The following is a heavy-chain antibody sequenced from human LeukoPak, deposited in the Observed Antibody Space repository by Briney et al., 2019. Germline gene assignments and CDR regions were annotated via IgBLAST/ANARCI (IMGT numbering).Heavy chain of an antibody. CDR1: GGTFSSYA. CDR2: IIPIFGTA. V-gene: IGHV1-69*05. D-gene: IGHD2-2*01. CDR3: ALLSDCIGYCSRPDY. J-gene: IGHJ4*02. Sequence: EASVKVSCKASGGTFSSYAISWVRQAPGQGLEWMGGIIPIFGTANYAQKSQGRVTITTDESTSTAYMELSSLRSEDTAVYYCALLSDCIGYCSRPDYWGQGTLVTVSS.